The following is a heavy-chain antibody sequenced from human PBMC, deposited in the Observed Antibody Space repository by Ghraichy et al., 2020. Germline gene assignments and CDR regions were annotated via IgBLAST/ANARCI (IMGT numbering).Heavy chain of an antibody. CDR2: MTDNGGTT. J-gene: IGHJ1*01. V-gene: IGHV3-23*01. CDR1: GFSSRTYA. CDR3: AKFARDWPNEYLQH. Sequence: ETLSLTCAASGFSSRTYAMSWVRQAPGKGLEWVSAMTDNGGTTYDAESVKGRFTISRDNSKNTLFLQMNNLRGEDTAVYYCAKFARDWPNEYLQHWGQGALVTVSS. D-gene: IGHD3/OR15-3a*01.